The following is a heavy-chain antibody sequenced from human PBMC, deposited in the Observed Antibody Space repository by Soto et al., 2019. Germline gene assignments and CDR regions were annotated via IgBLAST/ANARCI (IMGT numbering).Heavy chain of an antibody. D-gene: IGHD3-16*01. V-gene: IGHV3-33*05. CDR1: GVTFRSYV. CDR3: ARWGTAGGLDV. J-gene: IGHJ4*02. Sequence: QVQLVESGGGVVQPWTSLRLSCVGSGVTFRSYVIHWVRQAPGKGREWVALTSYDGSNNFYGDSVKGRFTISRDNSRNTVELQMDSLRLEDTALYYCARWGTAGGLDVWGQGTLVSVSS. CDR2: TSYDGSNN.